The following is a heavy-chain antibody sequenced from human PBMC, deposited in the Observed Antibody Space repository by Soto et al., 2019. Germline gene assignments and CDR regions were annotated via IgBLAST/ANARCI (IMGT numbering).Heavy chain of an antibody. Sequence: NPSETLSLTCTVSGGSISSGGYYWSWIRQHPGKGLEWIGYIYYSGSTYYNPSLKSRVTISVDTSKNQFSLKLSSVTAADTAVYYCARPHPSPVAYFDYWGQGTLVTVSS. CDR1: GGSISSGGYY. V-gene: IGHV4-31*03. CDR2: IYYSGST. CDR3: ARPHPSPVAYFDY. J-gene: IGHJ4*02.